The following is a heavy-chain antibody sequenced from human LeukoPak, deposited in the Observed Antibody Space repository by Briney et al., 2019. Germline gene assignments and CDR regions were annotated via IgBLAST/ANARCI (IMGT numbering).Heavy chain of an antibody. J-gene: IGHJ4*02. CDR2: FDPEDGET. CDR1: GYTLTELS. CDR3: ATPRRDDYYDSSGARYYFDY. Sequence: ASVKVSCKVSGYTLTELSMHWVRQAPGKGLEWMGGFDPEDGETIYAQKFKGRVTMTEDTSPDTAYMELRSLRSEDTAVYYCATPRRDDYYDSSGARYYFDYWGQGALVTVSS. V-gene: IGHV1-24*01. D-gene: IGHD3-22*01.